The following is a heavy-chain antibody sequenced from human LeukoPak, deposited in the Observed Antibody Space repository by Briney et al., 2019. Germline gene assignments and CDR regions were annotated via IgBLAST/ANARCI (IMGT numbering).Heavy chain of an antibody. CDR1: GFTFSSYW. CDR3: AKDTVVVAATPNWFDP. J-gene: IGHJ5*02. D-gene: IGHD2-15*01. Sequence: GGSLRLSCAASGFTFSSYWMSWVRQAPGKGLEWVANIKQDGSEKYYVDSVKGRFTISRDNSKNTLNLQMNSLRAEDTAVYYCAKDTVVVAATPNWFDPWGQGTLVTVSS. CDR2: IKQDGSEK. V-gene: IGHV3-7*01.